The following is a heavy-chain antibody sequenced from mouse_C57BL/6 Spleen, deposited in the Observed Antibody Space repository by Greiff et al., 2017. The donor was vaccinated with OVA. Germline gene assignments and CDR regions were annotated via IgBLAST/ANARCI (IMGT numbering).Heavy chain of an antibody. CDR1: GYTFTSYW. CDR3: TRKDYYGSSLYWYFDV. CDR2: IYPGNSDT. V-gene: IGHV1-5*01. D-gene: IGHD1-1*01. J-gene: IGHJ1*03. Sequence: EVQLQQSGTVLARPGASVKMSCKTSGYTFTSYWMHWVKQRPGQGLEWIGAIYPGNSDTSYNQKFKGKAKLTAVTSASTAYMELSSLTNEDSAVYYCTRKDYYGSSLYWYFDVWGTGTTVTVSS.